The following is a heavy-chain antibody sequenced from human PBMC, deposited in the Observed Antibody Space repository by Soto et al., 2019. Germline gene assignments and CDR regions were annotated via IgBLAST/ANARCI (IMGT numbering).Heavy chain of an antibody. V-gene: IGHV4-4*09. Sequence: QVQLQESGPGLVKPSGTLSLICTVSGDSINNFYWSWIRQSPGKGLERIAYIYANGNTNHNPSLKSRVAISIDTSKSQFSLNLTSVTAADTAVYFCARGRSNGAFDSWGQGALVTVSS. CDR2: IYANGNT. J-gene: IGHJ4*02. CDR1: GDSINNFY. CDR3: ARGRSNGAFDS. D-gene: IGHD1-26*01.